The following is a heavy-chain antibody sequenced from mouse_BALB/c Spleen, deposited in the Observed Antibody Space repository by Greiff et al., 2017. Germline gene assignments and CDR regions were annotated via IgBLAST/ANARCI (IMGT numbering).Heavy chain of an antibody. Sequence: EVKVEESGPGLVKPSQSLSLTCTVTGYSITSDYAWNWTRQFPGNKLEWMGYISYSGSTSYNPSLKSRISITRDTSKNQFFLQLNSVTTEDTATYYCARGGVYYYGSRAYYFDYWGQGTTLTVSS. D-gene: IGHD1-1*01. CDR3: ARGGVYYYGSRAYYFDY. J-gene: IGHJ2*01. CDR1: GYSITSDYA. V-gene: IGHV3-2*02. CDR2: ISYSGST.